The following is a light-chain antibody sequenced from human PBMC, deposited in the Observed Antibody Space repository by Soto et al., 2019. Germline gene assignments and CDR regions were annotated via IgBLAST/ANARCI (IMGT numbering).Light chain of an antibody. V-gene: IGKV1-39*01. Sequence: DIQMTQSPSSLSASVGDRVTISCRASQSVSRNLDWYQQKPGKAPIVLIFAASSLQSGVPSRFSGSGSGTEFTLTISSLQPDDFATYYCQQYNSYPFGQGTKV. J-gene: IGKJ1*01. CDR2: AAS. CDR1: QSVSRN. CDR3: QQYNSYP.